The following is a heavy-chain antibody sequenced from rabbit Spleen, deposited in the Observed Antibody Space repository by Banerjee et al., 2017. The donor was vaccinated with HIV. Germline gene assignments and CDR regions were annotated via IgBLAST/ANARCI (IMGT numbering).Heavy chain of an antibody. CDR2: IYPITETT. V-gene: IGHV1S7*01. D-gene: IGHD1-1*01. CDR1: GFTISNYW. Sequence: QLEESGGRLVQPGGALTISCKAYGFTISNYWMNWVRQAPGKGLEWIGIIYPITETTYYANWVNGRFTISSDNAQNTVDLQMSSLTAADTATYFCAREDVGGSVTLWGPGTLVTVS. J-gene: IGHJ4*01. CDR3: AREDVGGSVTL.